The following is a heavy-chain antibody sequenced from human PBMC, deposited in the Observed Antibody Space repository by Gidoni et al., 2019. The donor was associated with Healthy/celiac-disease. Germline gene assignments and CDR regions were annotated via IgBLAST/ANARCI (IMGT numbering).Heavy chain of an antibody. V-gene: IGHV4-39*01. CDR2: IYYSGST. CDR1: GGSISSSSYY. J-gene: IGHJ3*02. D-gene: IGHD1-26*01. Sequence: QLQLQESGPGLVKPSETLSLTCTVSGGSISSSSYYWGWIRQPPGKGLEWIGSIYYSGSTYYNPSLKSRVTISVDTSKNQFSLKLSSVTAADTAVHYCASEGEGMGYSGSPIWGQGTMVTVSS. CDR3: ASEGEGMGYSGSPI.